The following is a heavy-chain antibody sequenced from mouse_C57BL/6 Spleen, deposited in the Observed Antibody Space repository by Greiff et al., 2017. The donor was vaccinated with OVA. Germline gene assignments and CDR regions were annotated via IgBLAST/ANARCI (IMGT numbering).Heavy chain of an antibody. CDR2: IYPGSGST. CDR1: GYTFTSYW. J-gene: IGHJ3*01. D-gene: IGHD2-4*01. V-gene: IGHV1-55*01. Sequence: VQRVESGAELVKPGASVKMSCKASGYTFTSYWITWVKQRPGQGLEWIGDIYPGSGSTNYNEKFKSKATLTVDTSSSTAYMQLSSLTSEDSAVYYCARAGYDYDDGFAYWGQVTLVTVSA. CDR3: ARAGYDYDDGFAY.